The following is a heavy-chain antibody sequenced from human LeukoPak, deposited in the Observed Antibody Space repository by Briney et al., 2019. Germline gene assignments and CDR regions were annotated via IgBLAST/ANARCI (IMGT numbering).Heavy chain of an antibody. J-gene: IGHJ2*01. D-gene: IGHD6-13*01. Sequence: GGSLRLSCAASGLTFSSYAMGWVRHAPEKGLEWVSAITGSGDTTYYSDSVKGRFTISRDNSRNTLYLQMNSLRAEDTAVYYCAKDLRGPAAGTWYFDLWGRGTLVTVSS. CDR1: GLTFSSYA. CDR3: AKDLRGPAAGTWYFDL. V-gene: IGHV3-23*01. CDR2: ITGSGDTT.